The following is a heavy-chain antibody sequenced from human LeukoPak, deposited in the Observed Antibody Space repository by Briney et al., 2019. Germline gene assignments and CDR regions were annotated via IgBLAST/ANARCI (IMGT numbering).Heavy chain of an antibody. CDR1: GDTFSSYS. CDR3: ARDRRPQLNNYFDR. J-gene: IGHJ5*02. V-gene: IGHV1-69*05. Sequence: ASVKVSCKASGDTFSSYSFSWVRQAPGQGLEWMGGIIPVFGTPRYAQKFQGRVTITTDESTSTAYMEVTSLRSDDTAVYYCARDRRPQLNNYFDRWDQGTLVTVSS. CDR2: IIPVFGTP.